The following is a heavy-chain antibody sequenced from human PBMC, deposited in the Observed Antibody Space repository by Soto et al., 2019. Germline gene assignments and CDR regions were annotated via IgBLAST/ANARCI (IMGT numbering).Heavy chain of an antibody. V-gene: IGHV4-31*03. Sequence: QVQLQESGPGLVKPSQTLSLTCTVSGGSISRGGYYWSWIRQPPGKGLGGVGYIYYSGSTYYNPSLKSRVTISVDTSKNQFSLKLSSVTAADTAVYYCARAGYYDSSGYALRFDYWGQGTLVTVSS. CDR2: IYYSGST. J-gene: IGHJ4*02. CDR3: ARAGYYDSSGYALRFDY. CDR1: GGSISRGGYY. D-gene: IGHD3-22*01.